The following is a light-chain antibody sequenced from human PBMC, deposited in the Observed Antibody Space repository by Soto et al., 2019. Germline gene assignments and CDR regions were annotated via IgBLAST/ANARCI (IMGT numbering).Light chain of an antibody. V-gene: IGKV3-20*01. Sequence: EIVLTQSPGTLSLSPGERATLSCRASQSVRSRYLAWYQQKPGQAPRLLIYGASSRATGIPDRFSGSGSGTDFSLTINRLEPEDFAVYFCQQYSSSTYTFGQGTKLEIQ. CDR1: QSVRSRY. CDR3: QQYSSSTYT. CDR2: GAS. J-gene: IGKJ2*01.